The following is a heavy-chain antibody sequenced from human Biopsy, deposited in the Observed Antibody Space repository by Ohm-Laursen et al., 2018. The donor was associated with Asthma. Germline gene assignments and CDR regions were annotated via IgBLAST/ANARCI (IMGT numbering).Heavy chain of an antibody. D-gene: IGHD4-17*01. J-gene: IGHJ4*02. Sequence: SDTLSLACTVSGGSISSYYWSWIRQPPGKGLEWIGYIYFSGSTNYNPSLKSRVTMSVDTSKNQFSLNLRSVTAADTAVYYCASKPDYGDSTFNYWGQGTLVTVSS. V-gene: IGHV4-59*07. CDR1: GGSISSYY. CDR2: IYFSGST. CDR3: ASKPDYGDSTFNY.